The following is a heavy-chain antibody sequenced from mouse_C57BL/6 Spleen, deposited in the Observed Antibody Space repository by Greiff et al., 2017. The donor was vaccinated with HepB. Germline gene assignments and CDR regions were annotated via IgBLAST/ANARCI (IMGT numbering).Heavy chain of an antibody. CDR3: ARYRTTVVATSFDY. Sequence: VQLQQPGAELVKPGASVKMSCKASGYTFTSYWITWVKQRPGQGLEWIGDIYPGSGSTNYNEKFKSKATLTVDTSSSTAYMQLSSLTSEDSAVYYCARYRTTVVATSFDYWGQGTTLTVSS. V-gene: IGHV1-55*01. D-gene: IGHD1-1*01. CDR2: IYPGSGST. CDR1: GYTFTSYW. J-gene: IGHJ2*01.